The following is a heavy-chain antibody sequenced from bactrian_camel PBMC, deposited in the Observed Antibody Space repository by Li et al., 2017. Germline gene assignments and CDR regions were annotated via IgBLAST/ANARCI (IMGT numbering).Heavy chain of an antibody. CDR1: GYTYSTCC. J-gene: IGHJ4*01. CDR3: AATKYNYCRSEDRDDLKFDF. D-gene: IGHD1*01. CDR2: VDSDGNT. V-gene: IGHV3S53*01. Sequence: QLVESGGGSVQAGGSLRLTCAASGYTYSTCCMGWFRQSPGKEREEVATVDSDGNTHYADSVKGRFTISIDDDANTLYLQMNDLKPEDTATYYCAATKYNYCRSEDRDDLKFDFWGQGTQVTVS.